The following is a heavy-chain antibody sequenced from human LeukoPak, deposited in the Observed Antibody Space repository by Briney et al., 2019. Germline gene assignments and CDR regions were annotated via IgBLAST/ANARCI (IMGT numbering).Heavy chain of an antibody. CDR1: GFTFSSYA. D-gene: IGHD2-2*01. V-gene: IGHV3-23*01. CDR3: AKAGSSTTCRRFDY. J-gene: IGHJ4*02. Sequence: PGGSLRLSCAASGFTFSSYAMSWVRQAPGRGLEWVSSISSSAGSTYYADSVKGRFTISRDNSKNTLYLQMNSLRAEDTAVYYCAKAGSSTTCRRFDYWGQGTLVTVSS. CDR2: ISSSAGST.